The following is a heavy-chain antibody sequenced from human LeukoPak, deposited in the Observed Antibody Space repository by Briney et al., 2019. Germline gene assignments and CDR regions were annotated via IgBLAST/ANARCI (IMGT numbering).Heavy chain of an antibody. Sequence: PGGSLRLSCAASGVTFSSSAMSWVRQAPGKGLEWVSLSSGSGGSTYYADSVKGRFTISRDNSKNTLYLQMSSLRAEDTAVYYCAKAKGSGTYTFDYWGQGTLVTVSS. J-gene: IGHJ4*02. D-gene: IGHD3-10*01. CDR3: AKAKGSGTYTFDY. V-gene: IGHV3-23*01. CDR1: GVTFSSSA. CDR2: SSGSGGST.